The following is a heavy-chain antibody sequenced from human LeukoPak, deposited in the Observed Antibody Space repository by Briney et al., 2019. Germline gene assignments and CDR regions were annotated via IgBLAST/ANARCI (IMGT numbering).Heavy chain of an antibody. CDR3: ARLGTAVCGSSPNWFDP. CDR2: INHSGST. D-gene: IGHD1-26*01. V-gene: IGHV4-34*01. CDR1: GGSFSGYY. J-gene: IGHJ5*02. Sequence: PSETLSLTCAVYGGSFSGYYWSWIRQPPGKGLEWIGEINHSGSTNYNPSLKSRVTISVDTSKNQFSLKLSSVTAADTAVYYCARLGTAVCGSSPNWFDPWGQGTLVTVSS.